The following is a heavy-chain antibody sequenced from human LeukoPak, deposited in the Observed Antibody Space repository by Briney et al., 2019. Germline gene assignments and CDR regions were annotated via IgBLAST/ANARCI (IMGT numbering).Heavy chain of an antibody. D-gene: IGHD6-19*01. J-gene: IGHJ6*03. CDR1: GGSISSSSYY. V-gene: IGHV4-39*02. CDR2: TYYSGST. Sequence: PSEALSLTCTVSGGSISSSSYYWGWIRQPPGKGLEWIGSTYYSGSTYYNPSLKSRFTISVDASKNQFSLKLSSVTAADTAVYYCAREYSSGWYVGYYYYYMDVWGKGTTVTVSS. CDR3: AREYSSGWYVGYYYYYMDV.